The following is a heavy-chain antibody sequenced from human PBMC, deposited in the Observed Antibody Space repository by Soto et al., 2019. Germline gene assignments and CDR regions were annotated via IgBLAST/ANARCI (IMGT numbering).Heavy chain of an antibody. CDR1: GFTFSSYA. CDR3: AKAKLGYYYDSSGPFDY. V-gene: IGHV3-23*01. Sequence: GSLRLSCAASGFTFSSYAMSWVRQAPGKGLEWVSAISGSGGSTYYADSVKGRFTISRDNSKNTLYLQMNSLRAEDTAVYYCAKAKLGYYYDSSGPFDYWGQGTLVTVSS. D-gene: IGHD3-22*01. CDR2: ISGSGGST. J-gene: IGHJ4*02.